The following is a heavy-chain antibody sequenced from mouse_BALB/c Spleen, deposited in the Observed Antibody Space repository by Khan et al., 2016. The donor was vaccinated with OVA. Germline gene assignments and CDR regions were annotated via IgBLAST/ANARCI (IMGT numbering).Heavy chain of an antibody. Sequence: EVQLVESGPGLVKPSQSLSLTCTVTGYSITSDYAWNWLRQFPGNKLEWMGYISYSGSTSYHPSLKSRISTTRDTSKNQFFLQLNSVTTEDTATYYCARGDYFDYWGQGTTLTVSS. CDR1: GYSITSDYA. J-gene: IGHJ2*01. V-gene: IGHV3-2*02. CDR3: ARGDYFDY. CDR2: ISYSGST.